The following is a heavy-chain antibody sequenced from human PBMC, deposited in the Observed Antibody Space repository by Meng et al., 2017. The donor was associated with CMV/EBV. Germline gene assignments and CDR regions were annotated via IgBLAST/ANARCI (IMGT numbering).Heavy chain of an antibody. D-gene: IGHD5-18*01. J-gene: IGHJ5*02. CDR3: ARGHTAEIAP. CDR2: IYYSGST. Sequence: SETLSLTCTVSGGSISSSSYYWGWIRQPPGKGLEWIGSIYYSGSTYYNPSLKSRVTISVDTSKNQFSLKLSSVTAADTAVYYCARGHTAEIAPWGQGTLGT. V-gene: IGHV4-39*07. CDR1: GGSISSSSYY.